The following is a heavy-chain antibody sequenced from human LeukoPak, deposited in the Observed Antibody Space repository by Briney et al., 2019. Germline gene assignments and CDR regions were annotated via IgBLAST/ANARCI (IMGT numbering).Heavy chain of an antibody. CDR2: ISSSGSTI. V-gene: IGHV3-48*04. Sequence: GGSLRLSCAASGFIFTNHGMNWVRQAPGKGLEWVSYISSSGSTIYYADSVKGRFTISRDNAKNSLYLQMNSLRAEDTAVYYCAELGITMIGGVWGKGTTVTISS. CDR1: GFIFTNHG. D-gene: IGHD3-10*02. CDR3: AELGITMIGGV. J-gene: IGHJ6*04.